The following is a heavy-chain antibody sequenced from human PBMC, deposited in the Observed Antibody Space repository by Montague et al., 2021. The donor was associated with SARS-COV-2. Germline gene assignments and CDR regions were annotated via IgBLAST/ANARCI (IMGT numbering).Heavy chain of an antibody. D-gene: IGHD3-16*02. CDR2: INHSGST. V-gene: IGHV4-34*01. J-gene: IGHJ4*02. Sequence: SETLSLTCAVYGGSFSGHYWNWIRQPPGKGLEWIGEINHSGSTNNNPSLKSRVTMSVDTSKNQFSLKLSSVTAADTAVYYCARGARQSYGFRLGSFDYWGQGTLVTVSS. CDR3: ARGARQSYGFRLGSFDY. CDR1: GGSFSGHY.